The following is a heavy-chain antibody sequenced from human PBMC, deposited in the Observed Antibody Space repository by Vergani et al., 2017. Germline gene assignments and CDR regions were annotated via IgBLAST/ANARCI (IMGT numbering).Heavy chain of an antibody. CDR2: IHNRGKT. J-gene: IGHJ4*02. CDR3: ARGSRAAGYSWPDS. Sequence: QVRLEESGPGLVKPPETLSLTCSVSGYSIGSGFYWAWIRQSPGEGLQWLTSIHNRGKTYHNPSLKSRVSVSLDTSKNRFSLNLTSVTATDTAVYYCARGSRAAGYSWPDSWVQGTRVTVSS. D-gene: IGHD6-13*01. CDR1: GYSIGSGFY. V-gene: IGHV4-38-2*02.